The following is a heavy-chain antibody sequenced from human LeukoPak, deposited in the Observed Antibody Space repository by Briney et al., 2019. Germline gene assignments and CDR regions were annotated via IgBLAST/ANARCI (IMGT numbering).Heavy chain of an antibody. CDR1: GYSFASYG. Sequence: GASVTVSCKASGYSFASYGFSWVRQAPGQGLEWMGWISTYNGKTNYAQKVQGRVTMTTDTSTSTAYMELRSLRSDDTAVYYCARSALNFYTSGSDYWGQGTLVTVSS. J-gene: IGHJ4*02. CDR3: ARSALNFYTSGSDY. CDR2: ISTYNGKT. V-gene: IGHV1-18*01. D-gene: IGHD3-10*01.